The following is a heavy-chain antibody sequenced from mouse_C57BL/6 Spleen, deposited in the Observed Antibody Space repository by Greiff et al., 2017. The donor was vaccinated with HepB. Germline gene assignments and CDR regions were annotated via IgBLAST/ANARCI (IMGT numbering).Heavy chain of an antibody. Sequence: VQLKESGAELVKPGASVKLSCTASGFNIKDYYMHWVKQRTEQGLEWIGRIDPEDGETKYASKFQGKATITADTSSNTAYLQLSSLTSEDTAVYYCARYWDVFFDYWGQGTTLTVSS. J-gene: IGHJ2*01. V-gene: IGHV14-2*01. CDR1: GFNIKDYY. D-gene: IGHD4-1*01. CDR2: IDPEDGET. CDR3: ARYWDVFFDY.